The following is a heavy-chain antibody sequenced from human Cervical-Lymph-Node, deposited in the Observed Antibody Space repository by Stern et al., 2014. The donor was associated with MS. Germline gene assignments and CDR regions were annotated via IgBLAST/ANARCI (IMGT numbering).Heavy chain of an antibody. Sequence: QVQLQQWGPGLVKPSQTLSITCTVSGGSINNGDYYWSWVRQHPGKGLEWLGYIYYSGATYYNPSLKGRLTISVDTSKRHFSLKLTSVTAADTAVYYCARELSGMYGMDVWGQGTTVTVSS. V-gene: IGHV4-31*03. CDR3: ARELSGMYGMDV. D-gene: IGHD1-1*01. CDR2: IYYSGAT. CDR1: GGSINNGDYY. J-gene: IGHJ6*02.